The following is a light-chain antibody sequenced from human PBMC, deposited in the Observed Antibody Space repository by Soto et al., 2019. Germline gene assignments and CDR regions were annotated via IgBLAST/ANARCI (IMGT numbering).Light chain of an antibody. Sequence: IVLTQSPATLSLSPGERATLSCRASQSVSSNYLAWYQHKPGKAPRLLIYDASNTATGIPARLSGSGSGTDFTLTIRSLEPEDSAVYYCQQRSNWPTFGQGTKV. CDR3: QQRSNWPT. CDR1: QSVSSNY. V-gene: IGKV3D-20*02. CDR2: DAS. J-gene: IGKJ1*01.